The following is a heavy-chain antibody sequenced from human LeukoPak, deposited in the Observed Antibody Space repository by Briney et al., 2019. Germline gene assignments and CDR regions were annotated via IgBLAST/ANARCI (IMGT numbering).Heavy chain of an antibody. CDR2: IYYSGST. D-gene: IGHD3-3*02. Sequence: SETLSLTCTVSGGSISSSSYYWGWIRQPPGKGLEWIGSIYYSGSTYYNPSLKSRVTISVDTSKNQFSLKLSSVTAADTAVYYCASILGSYYYYYMDVWGKGTTVTVSS. CDR1: GGSISSSSYY. CDR3: ASILGSYYYYYMDV. J-gene: IGHJ6*03. V-gene: IGHV4-39*01.